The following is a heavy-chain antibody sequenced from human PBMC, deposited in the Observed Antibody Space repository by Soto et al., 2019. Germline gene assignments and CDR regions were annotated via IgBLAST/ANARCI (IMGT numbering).Heavy chain of an antibody. CDR1: GFTFGSYW. V-gene: IGHV3-7*01. D-gene: IGHD2-21*02. CDR2: IKPDGSAT. Sequence: EVQLVESGGGLVQPGGSLRLSCAVSGFTFGSYWMNWVRLIPGKGLEWVAYIKPDGSATYYVDSVKGRFNISRDNAKNSLYLQMNSLRVEDTSVYYCARAGYCGPGCYYYFDYCGQGTLVTVSS. J-gene: IGHJ4*02. CDR3: ARAGYCGPGCYYYFDY.